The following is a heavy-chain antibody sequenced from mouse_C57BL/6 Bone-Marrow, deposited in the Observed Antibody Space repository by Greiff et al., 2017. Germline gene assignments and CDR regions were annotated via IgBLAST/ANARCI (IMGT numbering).Heavy chain of an antibody. CDR3: ARAGDGYYYYAMDY. J-gene: IGHJ4*01. V-gene: IGHV1-39*01. D-gene: IGHD2-3*01. CDR2: INPNYGTN. Sequence: EVQLQQSGPELVKPGASVKISCKASGYSFTDYNMNWVKQSNGKRLEWIGVINPNYGTNSYNQKFKGKATLTVDQSSSTAYMQLNSLTSEDSAVYYWARAGDGYYYYAMDYWGQGTSVTVSS. CDR1: GYSFTDYN.